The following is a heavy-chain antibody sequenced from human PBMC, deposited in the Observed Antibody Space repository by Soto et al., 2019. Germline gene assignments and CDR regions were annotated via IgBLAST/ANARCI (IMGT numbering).Heavy chain of an antibody. D-gene: IGHD1-26*01. V-gene: IGHV4-39*01. CDR3: ARFSGWEQHFDY. CDR1: GGSIRSSSYY. J-gene: IGHJ4*02. Sequence: QLQLQESGPGLVKPSETLSLTCTVSGGSIRSSSYYWGWIRQPPGKGLEWIGSIYYSGSTYYNPSLKSRVTISVDTSKNQFSLKLSSVTAADTAVYYCARFSGWEQHFDYWGQGTLVTVSS. CDR2: IYYSGST.